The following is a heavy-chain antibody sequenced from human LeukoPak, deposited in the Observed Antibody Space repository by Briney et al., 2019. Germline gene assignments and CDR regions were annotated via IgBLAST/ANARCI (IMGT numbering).Heavy chain of an antibody. Sequence: GGSLRLSCAASGFTFSSYEMNWVRQAPGKGLEWVSYISSSSSYIYYADSVKGRFTISRDNAKNSLYLQMNSLRAEDTAVYYCARDPSAGNYDFWSGYPSRVVDYWGQGTLVTVSS. CDR3: ARDPSAGNYDFWSGYPSRVVDY. D-gene: IGHD3-3*01. J-gene: IGHJ4*02. V-gene: IGHV3-21*05. CDR1: GFTFSSYE. CDR2: ISSSSSYI.